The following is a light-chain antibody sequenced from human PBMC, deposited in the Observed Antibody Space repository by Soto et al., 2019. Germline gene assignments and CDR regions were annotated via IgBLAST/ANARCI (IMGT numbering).Light chain of an antibody. J-gene: IGKJ1*01. V-gene: IGKV3D-20*01. Sequence: DIVVTQSPATLSASPGERATLSCGASQSINSRSLAWYQQKPGQAPRLLIYDASNRATGIPARFSRSGSGTDFTLTISRLEPEEFAVYYCQQYGSSGTFGPGTKGDIK. CDR2: DAS. CDR3: QQYGSSGT. CDR1: QSINSRS.